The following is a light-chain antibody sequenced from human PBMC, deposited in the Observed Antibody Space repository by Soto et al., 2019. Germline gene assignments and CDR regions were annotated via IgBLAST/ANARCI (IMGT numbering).Light chain of an antibody. CDR3: QQYHNWPPTWT. Sequence: EIVMTQSPATLSVSPGDRATLSCRASQSVSSNLAWYQQKPGQAPRLLIYGASTRATGIPARFSGSGSGTEFTLTISSLQSEDFAVYYCQQYHNWPPTWTFGQGTKVEIK. CDR2: GAS. CDR1: QSVSSN. V-gene: IGKV3-15*01. J-gene: IGKJ1*01.